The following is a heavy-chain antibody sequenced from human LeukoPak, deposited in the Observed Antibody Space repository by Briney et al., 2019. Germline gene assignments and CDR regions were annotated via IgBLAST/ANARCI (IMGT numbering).Heavy chain of an antibody. V-gene: IGHV3-23*01. D-gene: IGHD2-2*01. Sequence: GGSLRLSCAASGFTFNNYAMNWVRQAPGKGLEWVSSISGSGGNTYYADSVKGRFTISTDTSKNSVYLQMISLRVEDTAVYYCARDSCSLTMCFGFFDHWGQGSLVAVSS. CDR1: GFTFNNYA. J-gene: IGHJ4*02. CDR3: ARDSCSLTMCFGFFDH. CDR2: ISGSGGNT.